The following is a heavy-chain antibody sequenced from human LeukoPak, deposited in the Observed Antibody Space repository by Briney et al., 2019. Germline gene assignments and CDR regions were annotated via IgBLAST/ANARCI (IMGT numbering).Heavy chain of an antibody. V-gene: IGHV3-23*01. CDR1: GGSFSGYY. CDR3: AKDFWSGYYPDY. J-gene: IGHJ4*02. Sequence: ETLSLTCAVYGGSFSGYYWSWIRQAPGKGLEWVSGSGSGGSTHYADSVKGRFTISRDNSKNTLYLQMNSLRAEDTAIYYCAKDFWSGYYPDYWGQGTLVTVSS. CDR2: SGSGGST. D-gene: IGHD3-3*01.